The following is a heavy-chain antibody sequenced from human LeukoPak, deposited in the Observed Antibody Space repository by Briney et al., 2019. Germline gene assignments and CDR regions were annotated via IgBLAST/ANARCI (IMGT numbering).Heavy chain of an antibody. Sequence: SETLSLTCAVYGGSFSGYYWSWIRQPPGKGLEWIGEINHSGSTNYNPSLKSRVTISVDTSKNQFSLKLSSVTAADTAVYYCARGMVMVYAILPGFDYWGQGTLVTVSS. V-gene: IGHV4-34*01. J-gene: IGHJ4*02. CDR1: GGSFSGYY. CDR3: ARGMVMVYAILPGFDY. D-gene: IGHD2-8*01. CDR2: INHSGST.